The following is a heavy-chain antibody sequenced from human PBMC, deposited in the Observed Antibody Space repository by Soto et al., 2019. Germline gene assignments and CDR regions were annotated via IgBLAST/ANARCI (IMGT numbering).Heavy chain of an antibody. CDR2: IIPISGIF. V-gene: IGHV1-69*01. Sequence: QVQLVQSGAEVKTPGSSVRVSCKASGGTFSNYAISWVRQAPGQGLEWMGGIIPISGIFNYARKFQGRVTITADESTGTAYMGLSSMRSEDTAMYYCAAHYSTTWASLFQHWGQGTLVTVSS. D-gene: IGHD2-2*01. CDR1: GGTFSNYA. J-gene: IGHJ1*01. CDR3: AAHYSTTWASLFQH.